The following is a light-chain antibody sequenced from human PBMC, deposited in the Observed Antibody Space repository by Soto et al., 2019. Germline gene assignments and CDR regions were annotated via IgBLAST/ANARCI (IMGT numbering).Light chain of an antibody. CDR3: QQSYISPYT. Sequence: DIQMTQSPSSLSTSVEDRVTITCRASRSISGYLNWYQQKPGEAPKLLIYAASSLQSGVPSRFSGSGSGTDFTLTISSLQPEDFATYFCQQSYISPYTFGQGTKLEIK. CDR1: RSISGY. CDR2: AAS. V-gene: IGKV1-39*01. J-gene: IGKJ2*01.